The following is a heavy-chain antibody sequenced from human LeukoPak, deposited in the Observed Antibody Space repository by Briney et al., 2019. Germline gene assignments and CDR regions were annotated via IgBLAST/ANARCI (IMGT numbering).Heavy chain of an antibody. Sequence: PGRSLRLSCAASGFTFSSYAMHWVRQAPGKGLVWVAVISYDGSNKYYADSVKGRFTISRDNSKNTLYLQMNSLRAEDTAVYYCARGGQDQLPRRAHWFDPWGQGTLVTVSS. D-gene: IGHD2-2*01. J-gene: IGHJ5*02. CDR2: ISYDGSNK. CDR3: ARGGQDQLPRRAHWFDP. V-gene: IGHV3-30-3*01. CDR1: GFTFSSYA.